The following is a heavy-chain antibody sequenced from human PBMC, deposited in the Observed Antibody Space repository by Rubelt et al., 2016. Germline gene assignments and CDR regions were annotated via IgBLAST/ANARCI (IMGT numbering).Heavy chain of an antibody. J-gene: IGHJ5*02. CDR1: GYKFTSYW. Sequence: EVQLVQSGAEVKKPGESLKISCRGSGYKFTSYWIGWVRQMPGKGLEWMGIIHPGDSETRYSPSFQGQVTISADKSIDTAYLQWSSLKASDTAIYYCARQLGYCSSTTCYDNWFDPWGQGTLVTVSS. CDR2: IHPGDSET. D-gene: IGHD2-2*01. V-gene: IGHV5-51*01. CDR3: ARQLGYCSSTTCYDNWFDP.